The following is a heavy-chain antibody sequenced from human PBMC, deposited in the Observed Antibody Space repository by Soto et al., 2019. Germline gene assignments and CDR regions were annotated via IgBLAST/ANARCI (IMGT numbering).Heavy chain of an antibody. D-gene: IGHD1-20*01. CDR3: AKFRDRAMYNWELRAWFDP. CDR1: GFTFSSYA. Sequence: EVQLLESGGGLVQPGGSLRLSCAASGFTFSSYAMSWVRQAPGKGLEWVSAISGSGGSTYYADSVKGRFTISRDNSKNTLYLQMNSLRAEDTAVYYCAKFRDRAMYNWELRAWFDPWGQGTLVTVSS. J-gene: IGHJ5*02. V-gene: IGHV3-23*01. CDR2: ISGSGGST.